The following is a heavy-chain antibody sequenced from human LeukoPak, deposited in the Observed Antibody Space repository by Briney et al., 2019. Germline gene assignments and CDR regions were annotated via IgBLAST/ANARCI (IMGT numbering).Heavy chain of an antibody. CDR2: ISYDGSNK. D-gene: IGHD5-24*01. CDR3: ARVSRGMATTPGPFDY. J-gene: IGHJ4*02. CDR1: GFTFSSYA. Sequence: GRSLRLSCAASGFTFSSYATHWVRQAPGKGLEWVAVISYDGSNKYYADSVKGRFTISRDNSKNTLYLQMNSLRAEDTAVYYCARVSRGMATTPGPFDYWGQGTLVTVSS. V-gene: IGHV3-30-3*01.